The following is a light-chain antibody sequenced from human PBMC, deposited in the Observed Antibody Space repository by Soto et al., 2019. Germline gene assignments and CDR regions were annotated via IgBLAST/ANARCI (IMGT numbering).Light chain of an antibody. V-gene: IGKV3-15*01. Sequence: EIVMTQSPATLSVSPGESATLSCTASQSVSSNLAWYQHKPGQAPRLLLYTASTRATGIPARFSGSGSETDFTLTISGLQSEDVAVYYCQQYHNWPPVTFGQGTKLEIK. CDR3: QQYHNWPPVT. J-gene: IGKJ2*01. CDR2: TAS. CDR1: QSVSSN.